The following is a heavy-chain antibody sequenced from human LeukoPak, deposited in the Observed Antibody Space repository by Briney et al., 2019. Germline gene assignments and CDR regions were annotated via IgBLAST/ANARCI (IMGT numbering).Heavy chain of an antibody. CDR3: ARGGSSSGDY. Sequence: GGSLKLSCAASGFTFSSYAMHWVRQAPGKGLEWVAVISYDGSNKCYADSVKGRFTISRDNSKNTLYLQMNSLRAEDTAVYYCARGGSSSGDYWGQGTLVTVSS. D-gene: IGHD6-6*01. J-gene: IGHJ4*02. V-gene: IGHV3-30*01. CDR2: ISYDGSNK. CDR1: GFTFSSYA.